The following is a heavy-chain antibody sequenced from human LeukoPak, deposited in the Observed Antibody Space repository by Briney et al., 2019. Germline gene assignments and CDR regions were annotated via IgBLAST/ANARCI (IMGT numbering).Heavy chain of an antibody. J-gene: IGHJ3*02. D-gene: IGHD6-19*01. Sequence: PGGSLRLSCAASGFTFSSYSMNWVRQAPGKGLEWVSSISGSSSYIYYADSVKGRFTISRDNSKNTLYLQMNSLRAEDTAVYYCASAPESSGWYGSGTFDIWGQGTMVTVSS. CDR1: GFTFSSYS. CDR3: ASAPESSGWYGSGTFDI. CDR2: ISGSSSYI. V-gene: IGHV3-21*04.